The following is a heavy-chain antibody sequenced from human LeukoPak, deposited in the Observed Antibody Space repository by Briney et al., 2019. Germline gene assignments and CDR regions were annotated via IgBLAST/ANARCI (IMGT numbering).Heavy chain of an antibody. V-gene: IGHV4-34*01. Sequence: PSETLSLTCAVYGGSFSGYYWSSIRQPPEKGLEWIGEINHSGSTNYNPSLKSRVTISVDTSKNQFSLKLSSVTAADTAVYYCARVRGGGGPNWFDPWGQGTLVTVSS. J-gene: IGHJ5*02. CDR3: ARVRGGGGPNWFDP. CDR1: GGSFSGYY. D-gene: IGHD2-21*01. CDR2: INHSGST.